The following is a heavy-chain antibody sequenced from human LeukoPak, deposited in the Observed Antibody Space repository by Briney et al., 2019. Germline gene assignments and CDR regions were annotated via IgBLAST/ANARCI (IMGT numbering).Heavy chain of an antibody. CDR2: INSDGSST. J-gene: IGHJ5*02. Sequence: GGSLRLSCAASGFTFSSYWMHWVRQAPGKGLVWVSRINSDGSSTSYADSVKGRFTISRDNAKNTLYLQMNSLRAEDTAVYYCARATRYCSGGSGYSNWFDPWGQGTLVTVSS. D-gene: IGHD2-15*01. V-gene: IGHV3-74*01. CDR3: ARATRYCSGGSGYSNWFDP. CDR1: GFTFSSYW.